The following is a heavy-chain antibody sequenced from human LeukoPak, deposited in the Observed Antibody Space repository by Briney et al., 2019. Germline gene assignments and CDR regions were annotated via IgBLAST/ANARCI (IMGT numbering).Heavy chain of an antibody. CDR2: ISYDGSNK. D-gene: IGHD3-22*01. CDR1: GFTFSSYA. J-gene: IGHJ3*02. CDR3: ARGYYYDSGPDAFDI. Sequence: PGGSLRLSCAASGFTFSSYAMHWVRQAPGKGLEWVAVISYDGSNKYYADSVKGRFTISRDNSKNTLYLQMNSLRAEDTAVYYCARGYYYDSGPDAFDIWGQGTMVTVPS. V-gene: IGHV3-30-3*01.